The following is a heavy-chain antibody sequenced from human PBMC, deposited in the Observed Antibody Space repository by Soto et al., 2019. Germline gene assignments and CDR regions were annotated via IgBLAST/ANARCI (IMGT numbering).Heavy chain of an antibody. J-gene: IGHJ4*02. CDR1: GYTFSIYG. D-gene: IGHD3-10*01. Sequence: ASVKVSCKASGYTFSIYGINWVRQAPGQGLEWMGWIRPNNGNTKYAQNLQGRDTMTTDTSTSTAYMELKSLRSDDTAVYYCVRDLDGSGSYYTDYWGPGTLVTVSS. V-gene: IGHV1-18*01. CDR3: VRDLDGSGSYYTDY. CDR2: IRPNNGNT.